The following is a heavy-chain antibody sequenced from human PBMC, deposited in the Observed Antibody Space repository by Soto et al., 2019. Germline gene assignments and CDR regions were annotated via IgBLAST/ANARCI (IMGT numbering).Heavy chain of an antibody. D-gene: IGHD3-10*01. J-gene: IGHJ3*02. CDR3: ARVAYYYGSGSYYNAFDI. V-gene: IGHV3-7*01. CDR2: IKQDGSEK. CDR1: GFTFSSYW. Sequence: GGSLRLSCAASGFTFSSYWMSWVRQAPGKGQEWVANIKQDGSEKYYVDSVKGRFTISRDNAKNSLYLQMNSLRAEDTAVYYCARVAYYYGSGSYYNAFDIWGQGTMVTVSS.